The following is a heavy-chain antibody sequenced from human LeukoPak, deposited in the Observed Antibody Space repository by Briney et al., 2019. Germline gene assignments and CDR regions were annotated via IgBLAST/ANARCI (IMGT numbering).Heavy chain of an antibody. Sequence: SETLSLTCTVSGGSISSGSYYWSWIRQPAGKGLEWIGRIYTSGSTNYNPSLKSRVTISVDTSKNRFSLKLSSVTAADTAVYYCARDLSCSSTSCYGYYYYYYMDVWGKGTTVTVSS. V-gene: IGHV4-61*02. J-gene: IGHJ6*03. CDR3: ARDLSCSSTSCYGYYYYYYMDV. D-gene: IGHD2-2*01. CDR2: IYTSGST. CDR1: GGSISSGSYY.